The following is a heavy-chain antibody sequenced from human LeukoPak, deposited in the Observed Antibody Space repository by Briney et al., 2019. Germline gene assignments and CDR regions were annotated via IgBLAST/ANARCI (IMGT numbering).Heavy chain of an antibody. V-gene: IGHV5-51*01. Sequence: GESLKISCKGSGYRFTSYWIGWVRQMLGKGLEWMGSIYPGDSDTRYSPSFQGQVTISADKSITTAYLQWSSLKPSDTAMYYCATPQVSGWNFDYWGQGTLVTVSS. J-gene: IGHJ4*02. CDR2: IYPGDSDT. D-gene: IGHD6-19*01. CDR3: ATPQVSGWNFDY. CDR1: GYRFTSYW.